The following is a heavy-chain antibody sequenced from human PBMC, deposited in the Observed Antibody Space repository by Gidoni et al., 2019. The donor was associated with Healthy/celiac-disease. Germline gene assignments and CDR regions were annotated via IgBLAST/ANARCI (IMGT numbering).Heavy chain of an antibody. V-gene: IGHV4-34*01. J-gene: IGHJ6*03. CDR3: ARGNSGLAYYYYMDV. CDR2: IHNSGNT. Sequence: QVQLQQWGAGLLKPSETRSLTCAVYGGSLSGYYWSWIRQPTGKELEWIGEIHNSGNTNYNPSHKSRVTISVDTSKNQFSLKLSSVTAADTAVYYCARGNSGLAYYYYMDVWGKGTTVTVSS. D-gene: IGHD2-15*01. CDR1: GGSLSGYY.